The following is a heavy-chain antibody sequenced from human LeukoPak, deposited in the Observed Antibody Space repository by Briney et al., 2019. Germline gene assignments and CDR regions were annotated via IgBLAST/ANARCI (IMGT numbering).Heavy chain of an antibody. J-gene: IGHJ3*02. V-gene: IGHV3-23*01. CDR3: AKDLVDCSGGSCYSAFDI. D-gene: IGHD2-15*01. CDR2: ISGSGGST. Sequence: GGFLRLSCAASGFTFSSYAMSWVRQAPGKGLEWVSAISGSGGSTYYADSVKGRFTISRDNSKNTLYLQMNSLRAEDTAVYYCAKDLVDCSGGSCYSAFDIWGQGTMVTVSS. CDR1: GFTFSSYA.